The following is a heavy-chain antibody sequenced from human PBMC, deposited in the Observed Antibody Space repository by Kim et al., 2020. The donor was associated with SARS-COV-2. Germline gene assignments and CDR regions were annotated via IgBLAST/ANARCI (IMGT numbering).Heavy chain of an antibody. CDR3: ARMLLRYYYMDV. CDR2: INHSGST. D-gene: IGHD2-15*01. Sequence: SETLSLTCAVYGGSFSGYYWSWIRQPPGKGLEWIGEINHSGSTNYNPSLKSRVTISVDTSKNQFSLKLSSVTAADTAVYYCARMLLRYYYMDVWCKGTTV. J-gene: IGHJ6*03. CDR1: GGSFSGYY. V-gene: IGHV4-34*01.